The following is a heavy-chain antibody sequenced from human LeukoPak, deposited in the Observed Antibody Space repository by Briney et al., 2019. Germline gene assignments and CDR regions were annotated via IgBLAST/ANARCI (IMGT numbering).Heavy chain of an antibody. J-gene: IGHJ4*02. CDR2: ISSSSSYI. CDR1: GFTFSSYI. V-gene: IGHV3-21*01. D-gene: IGHD6-13*01. CDR3: TRDLRSSIAAAGTCDY. Sequence: GXSLRLSCAASGFTFSSYIMNWVRQAPGKGLEWVSSISSSSSYIYYADSVKGRFTISRDKAKNSLYLQMNSLRAEDTAVYYCTRDLRSSIAAAGTCDYWGQGTLVTVSS.